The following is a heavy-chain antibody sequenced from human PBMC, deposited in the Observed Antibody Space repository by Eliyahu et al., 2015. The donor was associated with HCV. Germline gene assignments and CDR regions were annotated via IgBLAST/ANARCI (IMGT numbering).Heavy chain of an antibody. CDR2: INVGNGNT. D-gene: IGHD6-13*01. Sequence: QVQLVQSGAEVKKPGASVKVSCKASGYTFTTYSVHWVRQAPGQRLEWMGWINVGNGNTKYSQKFQGRVTITRETSANTAYMELSSLRSEDTAVFYCAREGSHLNFDYWGQGTLVTVSS. CDR3: AREGSHLNFDY. CDR1: GYTFTTYS. J-gene: IGHJ4*02. V-gene: IGHV1-3*01.